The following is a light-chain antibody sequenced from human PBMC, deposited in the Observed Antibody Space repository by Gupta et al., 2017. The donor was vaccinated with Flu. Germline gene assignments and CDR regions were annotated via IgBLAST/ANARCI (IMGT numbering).Light chain of an antibody. CDR3: QQPIKWFNYT. CDR1: QSVSSY. J-gene: IGKJ4*01. V-gene: IGKV3-11*01. Sequence: EIVLTQSPATLSLSPGERATLSCRASQSVSSYLAWYKQKAGQAPRLLIYDTSNRDTGIPARFSGSGYGTDFTLTISSREQEDFAVYYCQQPIKWFNYTFGGGTKVEIK. CDR2: DTS.